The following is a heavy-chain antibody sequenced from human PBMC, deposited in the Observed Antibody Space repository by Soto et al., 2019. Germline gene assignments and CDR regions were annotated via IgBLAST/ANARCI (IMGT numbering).Heavy chain of an antibody. Sequence: QVQLQESGRGLLRPSETLSLTCTVSGVSIDNFFWCWIRQTPGKGLEWLGYVSQGGAAAYMSEGETTRYNPSLKSRATIPLELPKNQFSLKLTSVTAADTAVYYCARDRGEITVSSKPLGEWFDPWGQGTLVTVSS. CDR1: GVSIDNFF. V-gene: IGHV4-59*01. J-gene: IGHJ5*02. CDR3: ARDRGEITVSSKPLGEWFDP. CDR2: VSQGGAAAYMSEGETT. D-gene: IGHD3-16*01.